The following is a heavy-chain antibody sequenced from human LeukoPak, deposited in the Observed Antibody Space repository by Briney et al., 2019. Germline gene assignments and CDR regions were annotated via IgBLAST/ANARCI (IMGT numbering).Heavy chain of an antibody. J-gene: IGHJ6*02. CDR2: ISNDGSTK. D-gene: IGHD4-17*01. Sequence: GRSLRLSCAASGFTFSSYGMHWVRQAPGKGLEWVAVISNDGSTKYYADSVKGRFTISRDNSKTALYLQMNSLRAEDTAVYYCAKGQVAYGDYSNYGMHVWHQGTTVTVP. CDR3: AKGQVAYGDYSNYGMHV. CDR1: GFTFSSYG. V-gene: IGHV3-30*18.